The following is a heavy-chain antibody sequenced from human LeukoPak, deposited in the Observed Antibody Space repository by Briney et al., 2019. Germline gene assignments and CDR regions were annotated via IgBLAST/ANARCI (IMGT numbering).Heavy chain of an antibody. CDR1: GFTLSSNY. D-gene: IGHD6-6*01. CDR2: INHSGST. V-gene: IGHV4-34*01. CDR3: ARGRSRPSGFDP. J-gene: IGHJ5*02. Sequence: GSLRLSCAASGFTLSSNYMSWIRQPPGKGLEWIGEINHSGSTNYNPSLKSRVTISVDTSKNQFSLKLSSVTAADTAVYYCARGRSRPSGFDPWGQGTLVTVSS.